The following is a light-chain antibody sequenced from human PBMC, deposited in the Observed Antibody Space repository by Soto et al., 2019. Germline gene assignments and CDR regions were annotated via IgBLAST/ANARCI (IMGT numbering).Light chain of an antibody. CDR3: QQYNNWPPWT. V-gene: IGKV3-20*01. Sequence: EIVLTQSPGTLSLSPGERATLSCRASQSVSSNYLAWYQQKPGQAPRLLIYGASSRATGIPDRFSGSGSGTDFTLTISRLAPEDFAVYYCQQYNNWPPWTFGQGTKVEIK. CDR2: GAS. J-gene: IGKJ1*01. CDR1: QSVSSNY.